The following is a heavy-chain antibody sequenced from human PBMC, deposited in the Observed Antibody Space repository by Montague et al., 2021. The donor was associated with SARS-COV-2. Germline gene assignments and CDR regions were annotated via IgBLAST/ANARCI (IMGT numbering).Heavy chain of an antibody. CDR3: ARVPTGLLWFGEIDY. V-gene: IGHV3-30-3*01. Sequence: SLRLSCAASGFTFSSYAMHWVRQAPGKGLEWVAVISYDGSNKYCADSVKGRFTISRDNSKNTLYLQMNSLRVEDTAVYYCARVPTGLLWFGEIDYWGQGTLVTVSS. D-gene: IGHD3-10*01. CDR1: GFTFSSYA. CDR2: ISYDGSNK. J-gene: IGHJ4*02.